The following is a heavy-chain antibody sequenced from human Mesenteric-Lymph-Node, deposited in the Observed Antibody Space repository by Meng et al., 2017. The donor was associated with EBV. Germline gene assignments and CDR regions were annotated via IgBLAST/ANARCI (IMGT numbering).Heavy chain of an antibody. D-gene: IGHD5-24*01. J-gene: IGHJ4*01. CDR1: GGPISGSDYY. Sequence: QVQLPESGPGLVKPSETLSLTCTVSGGPISGSDYYWSWIRQPPGKGLEWIGSVYHSGDTYHNPSLKSRLTISVDTSKNQFSLKVISVTAADTAVYYCARRGGGYILDDWGHGTLVTVSS. CDR2: VYHSGDT. V-gene: IGHV4-39*01. CDR3: ARRGGGYILDD.